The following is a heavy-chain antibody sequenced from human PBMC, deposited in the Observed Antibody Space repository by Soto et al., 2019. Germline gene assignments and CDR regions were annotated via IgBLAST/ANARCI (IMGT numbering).Heavy chain of an antibody. CDR2: IYCSGST. D-gene: IGHD5-12*01. V-gene: IGHV4-59*01. CDR1: GGSISSYY. Sequence: PSETRSLTCTVDGGSISSYYCSWIRQPPGKGLEWIGYIYCSGSTNYNPSLKSRVTISVDTSKNQLSLKLSSVTAADTAVYYCAGGSADGYNYAFDIWAQGTMATVSS. J-gene: IGHJ3*02. CDR3: AGGSADGYNYAFDI.